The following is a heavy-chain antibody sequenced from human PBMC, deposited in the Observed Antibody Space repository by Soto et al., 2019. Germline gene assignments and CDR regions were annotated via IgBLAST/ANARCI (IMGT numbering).Heavy chain of an antibody. V-gene: IGHV3-21*01. CDR1: GFTFSSYS. CDR2: ISTSSFSI. D-gene: IGHD1-1*01. Sequence: EVQLVESGGGLVKPGGSLRLSCAASGFTFSSYSMNWVRQAPGKGLEWVSSISTSSFSINYADSVKGRFSISRDNAQNSLHLQMNNLRAEDTAAYYCARNETYNIDGVDVWGQGTTVTVSS. CDR3: ARNETYNIDGVDV. J-gene: IGHJ6*02.